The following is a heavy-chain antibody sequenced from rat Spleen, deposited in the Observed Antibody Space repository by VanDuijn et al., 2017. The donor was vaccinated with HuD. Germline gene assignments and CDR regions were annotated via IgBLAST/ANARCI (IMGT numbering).Heavy chain of an antibody. V-gene: IGHV5-25*01. CDR1: GFTFSDYY. CDR3: TRHGRGGTTYYYVMDV. CDR2: ISPSGTIS. D-gene: IGHD4-3*01. Sequence: EVQLVESGGGLVQPGRSLKLSCAASGFTFSDYYMAWVRQAPTKGLEWVASISPSGTISHYRDSVKGRFTISRDNAKNTLYLQMDSLKSEDTATYYCTRHGRGGTTYYYVMDVWGQGASVTVSS. J-gene: IGHJ4*01.